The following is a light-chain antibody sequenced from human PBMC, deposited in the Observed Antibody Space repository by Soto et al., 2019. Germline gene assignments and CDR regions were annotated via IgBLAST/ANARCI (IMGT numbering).Light chain of an antibody. CDR2: VNSDGSH. CDR1: SGHSNYA. Sequence: QPVLTQSPSASASLGASVKLTFTLSSGHSNYAIAWHQQQPEKRPRFLMKVNSDGSHIKGDGIPDRFSGSSSGAERYLTISSLQSEDEADFYCQSGGAGDVVFGVGTKLTVL. CDR3: QSGGAGDVV. J-gene: IGLJ2*01. V-gene: IGLV4-69*01.